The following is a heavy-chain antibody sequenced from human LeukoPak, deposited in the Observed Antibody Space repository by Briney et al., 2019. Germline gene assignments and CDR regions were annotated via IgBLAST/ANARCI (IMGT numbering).Heavy chain of an antibody. Sequence: SETLSLTCTVSGYSISSGYYWGWIRQPPGKGLEWIGSIYHSGSTYYNPSLKSRVTISVDTSKNQFSLKLSSVTAADTAVYYCRARRGWYYYGMDVWGQGTTVTVSS. CDR2: IYHSGST. V-gene: IGHV4-38-2*02. J-gene: IGHJ6*02. D-gene: IGHD3-10*01. CDR3: RARRGWYYYGMDV. CDR1: GYSISSGYY.